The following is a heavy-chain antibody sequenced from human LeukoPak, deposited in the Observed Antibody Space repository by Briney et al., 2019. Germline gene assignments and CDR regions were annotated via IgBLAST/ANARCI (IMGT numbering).Heavy chain of an antibody. CDR1: GYTFTGYY. CDR3: ASAVAPKLRFLEWLPLGDFQH. D-gene: IGHD3-3*01. V-gene: IGHV1-69*13. CDR2: IIPIFGTA. J-gene: IGHJ1*01. Sequence: GASVKVSCKASGYTFTGYYMHWVRQAPGQGLEWMGGIIPIFGTANYAQKFQGRVTITADESTSTAYMELSSLRSEDTAVYYCASAVAPKLRFLEWLPLGDFQHWGQGTLVTVSS.